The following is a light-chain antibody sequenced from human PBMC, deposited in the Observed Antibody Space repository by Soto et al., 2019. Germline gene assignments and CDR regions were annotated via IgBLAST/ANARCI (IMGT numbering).Light chain of an antibody. CDR3: QSYDSSLSAYV. V-gene: IGLV1-40*01. Sequence: QPVLTQPPSVSGAPGQWVTISCTGSSSNIGAGYDVQWYQQIPGTAPKLLIYGNINRPSGVPDRFSASKSGTSASLAITGLQAEDDADYYCQSYDSSLSAYVFGTGTKLTVL. CDR2: GNI. J-gene: IGLJ1*01. CDR1: SSNIGAGYD.